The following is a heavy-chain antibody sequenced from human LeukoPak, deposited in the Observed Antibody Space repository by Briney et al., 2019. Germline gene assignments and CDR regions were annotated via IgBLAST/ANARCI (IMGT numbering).Heavy chain of an antibody. J-gene: IGHJ4*02. D-gene: IGHD6-6*01. V-gene: IGHV1-2*06. Sequence: ASVKVSCKASGYTFTGYYMHWVRQAPGQGLEWMGRINPNSGGTNYAQEFQGRVTMTRDTSISTAYMELSRLRSDDTAVYYCARGRYSSSSHFDYWGQGTLVAVSS. CDR2: INPNSGGT. CDR1: GYTFTGYY. CDR3: ARGRYSSSSHFDY.